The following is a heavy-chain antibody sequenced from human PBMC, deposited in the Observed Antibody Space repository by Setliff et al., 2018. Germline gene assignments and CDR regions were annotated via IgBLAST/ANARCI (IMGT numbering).Heavy chain of an antibody. CDR2: INHSGST. CDR1: GGSFSGYY. Sequence: PSETLSLTCAVYGGSFSGYYWSWIRQPPGKGLEWIGEINHSGSTNYNPSLKSRVTISVDTSKNQFSLKLSSVTAADTAVYYCARDYGYSSGWYRVYFDYWGQGTRVTVSS. J-gene: IGHJ4*02. V-gene: IGHV4-34*01. D-gene: IGHD6-19*01. CDR3: ARDYGYSSGWYRVYFDY.